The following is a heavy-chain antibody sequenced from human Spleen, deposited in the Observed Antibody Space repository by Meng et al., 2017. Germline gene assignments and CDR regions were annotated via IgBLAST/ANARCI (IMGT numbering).Heavy chain of an antibody. V-gene: IGHV5-51*01. J-gene: IGHJ3*02. Sequence: GESLKISCQVSGYRFASYWIGWMRQMPGKGLEWMGIIYPGDSETRYSPSFQGQVTISADMTINTAYLQWSSLKASDTALYYCARLRSLHAFDIWGQGTMVTVSS. CDR2: IYPGDSET. D-gene: IGHD3-16*01. CDR1: GYRFASYW. CDR3: ARLRSLHAFDI.